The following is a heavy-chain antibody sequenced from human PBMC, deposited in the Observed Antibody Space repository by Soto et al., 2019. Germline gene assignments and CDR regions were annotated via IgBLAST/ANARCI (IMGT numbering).Heavy chain of an antibody. J-gene: IGHJ4*02. CDR2: ISYDGSNK. Sequence: QVQLVESGGGVVQPGRSLRLSCAASGFTFSSYAMHWVRQAPGKGLEWVAVISYDGSNKYYADSVKGRFTISRDNSKNTLYLQMNSLRAEDTAVYYCAREAMIVVAFDYWGQGTLVTVSS. CDR3: AREAMIVVAFDY. D-gene: IGHD3-22*01. V-gene: IGHV3-30-3*01. CDR1: GFTFSSYA.